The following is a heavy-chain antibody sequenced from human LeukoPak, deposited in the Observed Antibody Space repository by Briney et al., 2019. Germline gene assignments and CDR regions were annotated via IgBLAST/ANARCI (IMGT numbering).Heavy chain of an antibody. J-gene: IGHJ4*02. CDR1: GYTFTGYY. D-gene: IGHD5-24*01. CDR2: INPNSGGT. Sequence: GASVKVSCKASGYTFTGYYMHWVRQASGQGLEWMGWINPNSGGTNYAQKFQGRVTMTRDTSISTAYMELSRLRSDDTAVYYCARDPRRDGYNVFFDYWGQGTLVTVSS. V-gene: IGHV1-2*02. CDR3: ARDPRRDGYNVFFDY.